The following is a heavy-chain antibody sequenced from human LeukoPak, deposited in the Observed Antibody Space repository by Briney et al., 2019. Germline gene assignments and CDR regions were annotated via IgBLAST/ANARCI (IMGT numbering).Heavy chain of an antibody. CDR1: GGTFSSYA. Sequence: SVKVSCKASGGTFSSYAISWVRQAPGQGLEWTGGIIPIFGTANYAQKFQGRVTITADESTSTAYMELSSLRSEDTAVYYCARVSHYYDSSGYYSDYWGQGTLVTVSS. CDR3: ARVSHYYDSSGYYSDY. CDR2: IIPIFGTA. D-gene: IGHD3-22*01. J-gene: IGHJ4*02. V-gene: IGHV1-69*01.